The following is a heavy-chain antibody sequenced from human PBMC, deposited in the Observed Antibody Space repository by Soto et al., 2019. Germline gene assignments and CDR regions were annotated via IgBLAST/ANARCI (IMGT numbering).Heavy chain of an antibody. CDR2: ISAGADRT. V-gene: IGHV3-23*01. CDR1: GFTFSSYW. J-gene: IGHJ4*02. D-gene: IGHD5-12*01. Sequence: GGSLRLSCGASGFTFSSYWMSWVRQAPGKGLEWVSAISAGADRTYYADSVKGRFTISRDNSKNTLYLQMSSLRADDTALYFCAKGDGSRSYYFDSWGQGTLVTVSS. CDR3: AKGDGSRSYYFDS.